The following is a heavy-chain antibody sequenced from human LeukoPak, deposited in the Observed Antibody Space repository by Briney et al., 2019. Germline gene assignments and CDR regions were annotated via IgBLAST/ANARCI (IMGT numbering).Heavy chain of an antibody. Sequence: PSETLSLTCAVYGGSFSGYYWSWIRQPPGKGLEWIGEINHSGSTNYNPSLKSRVTISVDTSKNQFSLKLSSVTAADTAVYYCARVGRWLRFGAFDIWGQGTMVTVSS. CDR3: ARVGRWLRFGAFDI. D-gene: IGHD5-12*01. V-gene: IGHV4-34*01. J-gene: IGHJ3*02. CDR2: INHSGST. CDR1: GGSFSGYY.